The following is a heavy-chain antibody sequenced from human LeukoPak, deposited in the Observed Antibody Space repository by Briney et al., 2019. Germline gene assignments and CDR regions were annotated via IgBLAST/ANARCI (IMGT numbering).Heavy chain of an antibody. J-gene: IGHJ4*02. D-gene: IGHD3-10*01. CDR2: IYSGGST. V-gene: IGHV3-53*01. Sequence: PGGSLRLSCAAXGXXXXXXXXXXVXXAXXXXLEXVSVIYSGGSTYYADSVXGRFTISRDNSKNTLYLQMNSLRAXDTAVXYCARANGSGSYPNWGQGTLVTVSS. CDR3: ARANGSGSYPN. CDR1: GXXXXXXX.